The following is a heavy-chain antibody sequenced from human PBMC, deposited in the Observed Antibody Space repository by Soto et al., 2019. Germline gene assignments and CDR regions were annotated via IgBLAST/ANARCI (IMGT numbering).Heavy chain of an antibody. J-gene: IGHJ4*02. Sequence: SETLSLTCAVSGGSVSSSNWWSWVRQPPGKGLEWIGEIYQSGRTNYNPSLKSRVTISVDNAKNQFSLNLKSLTAADTAVYYCARASGTIAAAAIFDYWGQGSLVTVSS. CDR3: ARASGTIAAAAIFDY. V-gene: IGHV4-4*02. CDR1: GGSVSSSNW. CDR2: IYQSGRT. D-gene: IGHD6-13*01.